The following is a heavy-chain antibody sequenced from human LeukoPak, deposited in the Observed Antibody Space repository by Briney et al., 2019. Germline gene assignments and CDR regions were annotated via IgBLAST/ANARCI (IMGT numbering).Heavy chain of an antibody. Sequence: SETLSLTCTVSGVSVSSYYWSWIRQPPGQGLEWVGYIHNSGSTNHNPSLESRVTMSVDTSKNQFSLKLSSVTAADTAVYYCARAHVAAPIYYFDYWGQGTLVTVSS. CDR3: ARAHVAAPIYYFDY. CDR1: GVSVSSYY. V-gene: IGHV4-59*02. J-gene: IGHJ4*02. CDR2: IHNSGST. D-gene: IGHD6-6*01.